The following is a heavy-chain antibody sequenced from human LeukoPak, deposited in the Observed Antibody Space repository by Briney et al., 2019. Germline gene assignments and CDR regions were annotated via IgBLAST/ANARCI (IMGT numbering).Heavy chain of an antibody. CDR2: ISSSGSTI. Sequence: GGSLRLSCAASGFTFSDYYMSWIRQAPGKGLEWVSYISSSGSTIYYADSVKGRFTVSRDNAKNSLYLQMNSLRAEDTAVYYCARDPTYSSSWSDYWGQGTLVTVSS. J-gene: IGHJ4*02. CDR3: ARDPTYSSSWSDY. D-gene: IGHD6-13*01. CDR1: GFTFSDYY. V-gene: IGHV3-11*01.